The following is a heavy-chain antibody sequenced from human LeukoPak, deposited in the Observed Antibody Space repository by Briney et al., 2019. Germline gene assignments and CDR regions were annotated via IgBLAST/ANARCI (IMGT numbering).Heavy chain of an antibody. V-gene: IGHV3-48*03. Sequence: PGGSLRLSCVVSRFPFSFYELHWVPHAPGKGLEWVSNIHSSGTVKYYTDSVKGRFPSSRDNAKSSLYLQMNSLRVEDTAVYYCALLAVASDFDYWGQGALVTVSS. D-gene: IGHD6-19*01. J-gene: IGHJ4*02. CDR3: ALLAVASDFDY. CDR2: IHSSGTVK. CDR1: RFPFSFYE.